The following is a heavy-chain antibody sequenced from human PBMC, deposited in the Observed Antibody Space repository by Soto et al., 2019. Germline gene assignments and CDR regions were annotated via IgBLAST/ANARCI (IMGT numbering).Heavy chain of an antibody. J-gene: IGHJ6*02. CDR3: ARERYQVLSDGMDV. V-gene: IGHV1-2*04. Sequence: ASVKVSCKASGYTFTGYYMHWVRQAPGQGLEWMGWINPNSGGTNYAQKFQGWVTMTRDTSISTAYMELSRLRSDDTAMYYCARERYQVLSDGMDVWGQGTSVTVSS. CDR1: GYTFTGYY. D-gene: IGHD2-8*01. CDR2: INPNSGGT.